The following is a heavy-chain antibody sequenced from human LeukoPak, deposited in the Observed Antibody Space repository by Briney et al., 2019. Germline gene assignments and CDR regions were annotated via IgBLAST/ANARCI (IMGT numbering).Heavy chain of an antibody. V-gene: IGHV1-69*13. CDR3: ARAFLHDYGDYTYYFDY. Sequence: GASVKVSCKASGGTFSSYAISWVRQAPGQGLEWMGGIIPIFGTANYAQKFQGRVTITADESTSTAYMELSSLRSEDTAVYYCARAFLHDYGDYTYYFDYWGQGTLVTVSS. D-gene: IGHD4-17*01. CDR2: IIPIFGTA. J-gene: IGHJ4*02. CDR1: GGTFSSYA.